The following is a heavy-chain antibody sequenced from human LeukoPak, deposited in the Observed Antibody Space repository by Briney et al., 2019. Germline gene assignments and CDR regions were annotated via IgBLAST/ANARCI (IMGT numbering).Heavy chain of an antibody. Sequence: PGGSLRLSCAASGFPFSSYGMSWVRQAPGKGLEWVSAISGNAGSTYYADSVKGRFTISRDNSKNTLYLQMNSLRAEDTGVYYCAKDSGGGSDYHYWGQGTLVTVSS. CDR1: GFPFSSYG. CDR2: ISGNAGST. V-gene: IGHV3-23*01. J-gene: IGHJ4*02. D-gene: IGHD4-17*01. CDR3: AKDSGGGSDYHY.